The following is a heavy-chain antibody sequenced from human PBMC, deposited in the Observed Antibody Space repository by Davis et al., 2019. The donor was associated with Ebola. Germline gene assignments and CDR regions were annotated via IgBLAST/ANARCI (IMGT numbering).Heavy chain of an antibody. V-gene: IGHV3-21*01. Sequence: GESLKISCAASGFTFSSYWMSWVRQAPGKGLEWVSSISSSSSYIYYADSVKGRFTISRDNSKNTLYLQMNSLRAEDTAVYYCARDPTTEVGLYYYYYYGMDVWGQGTTVTVSS. J-gene: IGHJ6*02. CDR2: ISSSSSYI. D-gene: IGHD4-23*01. CDR3: ARDPTTEVGLYYYYYYGMDV. CDR1: GFTFSSYW.